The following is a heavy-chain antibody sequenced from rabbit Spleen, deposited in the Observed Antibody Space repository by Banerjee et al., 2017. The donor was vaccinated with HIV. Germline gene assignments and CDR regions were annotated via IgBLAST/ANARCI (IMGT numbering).Heavy chain of an antibody. V-gene: IGHV1S45*01. J-gene: IGHJ6*01. CDR2: INVITGKA. CDR1: GFSFSNKAV. D-gene: IGHD1-1*01. Sequence: QEQLVESGGGLVQPGGSLKLSCTASGFSFSNKAVMCWVRQAPGKGLEWIACINVITGKAVYASWAKGRFTFSKTSSTMVTLQMTSLTVADTATYFCARDGGGSSGYYFKLWGPGTLVTVS. CDR3: ARDGGGSSGYYFKL.